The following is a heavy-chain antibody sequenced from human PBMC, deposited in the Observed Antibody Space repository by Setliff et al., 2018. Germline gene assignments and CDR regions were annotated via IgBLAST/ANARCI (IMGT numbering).Heavy chain of an antibody. CDR1: GGSISSSSYY. D-gene: IGHD2-15*01. Sequence: PSETLSLTCSVSGGSISSSSYYWGWIRQPPGKGLEWIGSINYSGNTYYNPSLTSRVTISVDTSKNQFSLKLRSVTAADTAIFYCARLPGYCGGGSCYGYYTFDVWGQGTMVTVSS. J-gene: IGHJ3*01. CDR2: INYSGNT. CDR3: ARLPGYCGGGSCYGYYTFDV. V-gene: IGHV4-39*01.